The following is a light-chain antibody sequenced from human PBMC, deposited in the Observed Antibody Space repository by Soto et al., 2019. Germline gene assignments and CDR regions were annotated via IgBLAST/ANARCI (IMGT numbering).Light chain of an antibody. J-gene: IGKJ1*01. CDR1: QSISSW. CDR2: DAS. Sequence: DIQMTQSPATLSASVGDRVTITCRASQSISSWLAWYQQKPGKVPKLLIVDASSLECGVPSRLSGSGSGTELTLTISSLQPDDFAPYYSQQYNTYPWTFGQATKVGVK. V-gene: IGKV1-5*01. CDR3: QQYNTYPWT.